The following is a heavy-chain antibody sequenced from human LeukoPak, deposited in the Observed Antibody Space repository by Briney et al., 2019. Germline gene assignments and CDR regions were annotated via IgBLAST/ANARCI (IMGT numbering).Heavy chain of an antibody. CDR1: GFTFSTYS. CDR3: ARFALKTPPTD. CDR2: ISSSST. J-gene: IGHJ4*02. Sequence: GALRLSCAASGFTFSTYSMNWVRQAPGKGLEWVSSISSSSTYADSVKGRFTISRDNAKNSLFLQMNSLRAEDTAVYYCARFALKTPPTDWGQGTLVTVSS. V-gene: IGHV3-21*01.